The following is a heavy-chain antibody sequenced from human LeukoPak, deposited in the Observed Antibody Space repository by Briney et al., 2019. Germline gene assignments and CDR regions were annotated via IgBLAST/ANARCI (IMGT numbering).Heavy chain of an antibody. J-gene: IGHJ4*02. V-gene: IGHV3-30*18. CDR1: GFTFSSYG. CDR2: ISYDGRNK. CDR3: AKDRGYSHGFEY. Sequence: GGSLRLSCAASGFTFSSYGMHWVRQAPGKGLEWVAAISYDGRNKGYVDSVKGRFTISRDNSKNTLYLQMNSLRAEDTAVYYCAKDRGYSHGFEYWGQGTLVTVSS. D-gene: IGHD5-12*01.